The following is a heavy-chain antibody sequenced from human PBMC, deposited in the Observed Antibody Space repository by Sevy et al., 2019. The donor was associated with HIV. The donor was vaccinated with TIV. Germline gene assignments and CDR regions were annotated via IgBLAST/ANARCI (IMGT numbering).Heavy chain of an antibody. CDR1: GDSVSSNNAA. V-gene: IGHV6-1*01. Sequence: KQSQTLSLTCAISGDSVSSNNAAWNWIRQSPSRGLEWLGRTFYRSNWYNDYAVSMKGRITINPDTSKNQLSLQLTSVTPEDTAVYYRARDGLTYGGMDVWGQGTTVTVSS. J-gene: IGHJ6*02. CDR2: TFYRSNWYN. CDR3: ARDGLTYGGMDV. D-gene: IGHD1-20*01.